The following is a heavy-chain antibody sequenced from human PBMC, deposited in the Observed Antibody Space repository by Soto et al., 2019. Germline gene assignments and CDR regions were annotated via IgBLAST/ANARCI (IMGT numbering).Heavy chain of an antibody. CDR3: ARGGGYGRRDAFDI. CDR2: IYYSGST. Sequence: SETLSLTCTVSGGSVSSGSYYWSWIRQPPGKGLEWIGYIYYSGSTNYNPSLKSRVTISVDTSKNQFSLKLSSVTAADTAVYCCARGGGYGRRDAFDIWGQGTMVTVSS. V-gene: IGHV4-61*01. J-gene: IGHJ3*02. D-gene: IGHD5-12*01. CDR1: GGSVSSGSYY.